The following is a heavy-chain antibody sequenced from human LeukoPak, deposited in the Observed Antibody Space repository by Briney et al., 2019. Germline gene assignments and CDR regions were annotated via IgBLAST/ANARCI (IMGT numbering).Heavy chain of an antibody. V-gene: IGHV1-2*02. Sequence: ASVKVSCKSSGFTFTDHYIHWVRQGPGQGLEWMGYIGPHSTFASSPQEFQGRVTMTRDASMSTAYMELTRLTSDDTAVYYCVREGEGPLSKDFDYWGQGTLVTVSS. J-gene: IGHJ4*02. D-gene: IGHD2/OR15-2a*01. CDR3: VREGEGPLSKDFDY. CDR2: IGPHSTFA. CDR1: GFTFTDHY.